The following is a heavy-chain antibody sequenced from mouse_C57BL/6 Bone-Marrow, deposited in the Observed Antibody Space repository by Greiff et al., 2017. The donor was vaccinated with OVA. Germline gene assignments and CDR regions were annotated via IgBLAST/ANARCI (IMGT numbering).Heavy chain of an antibody. CDR2: IDPSDSYT. CDR3: ARCYSYDYPLAY. Sequence: VQLQQPGAELVKPGASVKLSCKASGYTFTSYWMQWVKQRPGQGLEWIGEIDPSDSYTNYNQKLKGKATLTVDTSSSTAYMQLSSLTSEDSAVYYCARCYSYDYPLAYWGQGTLVTVSA. D-gene: IGHD2-4*01. J-gene: IGHJ3*01. V-gene: IGHV1-50*01. CDR1: GYTFTSYW.